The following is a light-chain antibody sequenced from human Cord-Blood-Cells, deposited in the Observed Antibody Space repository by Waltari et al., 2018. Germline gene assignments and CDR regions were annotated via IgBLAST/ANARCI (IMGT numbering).Light chain of an antibody. Sequence: QSALTQPASVSGSPGQSITISCTGTSSDVGSYNLVSWYQQHPGKAPKLMIYEGSKRPSGGSNRLSGSKSSITASLTISVLQAEYEADYYCCSYAVSSTYVVFGGWTKLTVL. J-gene: IGLJ2*01. CDR2: EGS. CDR1: SSDVGSYNL. CDR3: CSYAVSSTYVV. V-gene: IGLV2-23*01.